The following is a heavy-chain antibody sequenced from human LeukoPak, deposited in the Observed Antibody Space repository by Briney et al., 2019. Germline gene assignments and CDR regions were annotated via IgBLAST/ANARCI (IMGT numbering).Heavy chain of an antibody. V-gene: IGHV1-69*13. Sequence: ASVKVSCKASGGTFSSYAISWVRQAPGQGLEWMGGIIPIFGTANHAQKFQGRVTITADESTSTAYMELSSLRSEDTAVYYCASRTEGGYGGKRRNQFDYWGQGTLVTVSS. CDR1: GGTFSSYA. CDR3: ASRTEGGYGGKRRNQFDY. J-gene: IGHJ4*02. D-gene: IGHD4-23*01. CDR2: IIPIFGTA.